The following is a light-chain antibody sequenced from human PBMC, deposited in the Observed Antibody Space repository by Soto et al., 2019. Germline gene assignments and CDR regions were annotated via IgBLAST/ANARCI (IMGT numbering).Light chain of an antibody. CDR3: QQYGSSLWT. Sequence: EIVLTQSPGTLSLSPRERATPSSRTGQSVISSYLAWYQQKPGQAPRLLIYGASSRATGIPDRFSGSGSGTDFTFTISRLEPEDFAVYYCQQYGSSLWTFGQGTKVDIK. CDR1: QSVISSY. CDR2: GAS. V-gene: IGKV3-20*01. J-gene: IGKJ1*01.